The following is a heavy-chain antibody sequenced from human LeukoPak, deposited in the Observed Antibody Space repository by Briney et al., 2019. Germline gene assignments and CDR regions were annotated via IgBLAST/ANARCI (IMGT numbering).Heavy chain of an antibody. V-gene: IGHV3-23*01. J-gene: IGHJ4*02. CDR1: GFTVSSNY. CDR2: VTGSGSST. CDR3: AKEVYDSSGFIDF. D-gene: IGHD3-22*01. Sequence: PGGSLRLSCAASGFTVSSNYMSWVRQAPGKGLEWVSAVTGSGSSTYYADSVKGQFTISRDNSKKMLYLQMNSLRVEDTAIYYCAKEVYDSSGFIDFWGQGTLVTVSS.